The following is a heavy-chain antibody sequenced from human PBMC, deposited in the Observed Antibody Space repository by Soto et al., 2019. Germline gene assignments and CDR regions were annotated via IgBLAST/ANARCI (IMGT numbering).Heavy chain of an antibody. CDR3: ARSGWDYYYYGMDV. V-gene: IGHV4-30-4*01. CDR1: GGSISSGDYY. CDR2: IYYSGST. Sequence: SETLSLTCTVSGGSISSGDYYWSWIRQPPGKGLEWIGYIYYSGSTYYNPSLKNRVTISVDTSKNQFSLKLSSVTAADTSVYYCARSGWDYYYYGMDVWGQGTTVTVSS. D-gene: IGHD3-16*01. J-gene: IGHJ6*02.